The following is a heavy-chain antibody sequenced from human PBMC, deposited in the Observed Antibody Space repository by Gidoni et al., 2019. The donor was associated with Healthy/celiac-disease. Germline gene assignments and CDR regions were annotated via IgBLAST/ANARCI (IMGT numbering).Heavy chain of an antibody. V-gene: IGHV3-21*01. Sequence: EVQLVESGGGLVKPGGSLRLSCAASGFTFSSYSMNWVRQAPGKGLEWVSSISSSSSYIYYADSVKGRFTISRDNAKNSLYLQMNSLRAEDTAVYYCARERWRGVGANGGFDYWGQGTLVTVSS. D-gene: IGHD1-26*01. J-gene: IGHJ4*02. CDR1: GFTFSSYS. CDR2: ISSSSSYI. CDR3: ARERWRGVGANGGFDY.